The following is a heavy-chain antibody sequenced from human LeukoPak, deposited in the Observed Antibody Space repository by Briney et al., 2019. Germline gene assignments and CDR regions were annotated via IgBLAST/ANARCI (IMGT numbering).Heavy chain of an antibody. Sequence: PGRSLRLSCAASGFTFSGYGMHWVRQAPGKGLEWVAVIWYDGSNKYYADSVKGRFTISRDNSKNTLYLQMNSLRAEDTAVYYCARDGNGDYFDYWGQGTLVTVSS. CDR3: ARDGNGDYFDY. J-gene: IGHJ4*02. CDR1: GFTFSGYG. D-gene: IGHD1-26*01. CDR2: IWYDGSNK. V-gene: IGHV3-33*08.